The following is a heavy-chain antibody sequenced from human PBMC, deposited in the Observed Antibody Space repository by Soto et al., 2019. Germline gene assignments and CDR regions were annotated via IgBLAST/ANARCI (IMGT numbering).Heavy chain of an antibody. CDR2: TYYRSKWYN. J-gene: IGHJ6*02. Sequence: SQALSLTCALSGDSVSSNSAAWNWIRQSPSRGLEWLGRTYYRSKWYNDYAVSVKSRITINPDTSKNQFSLQLNSVTPEDTAVYYCSREGARRYGMYVCGQGTTVIVYS. V-gene: IGHV6-1*01. CDR3: SREGARRYGMYV. D-gene: IGHD6-6*01. CDR1: GDSVSSNSAA.